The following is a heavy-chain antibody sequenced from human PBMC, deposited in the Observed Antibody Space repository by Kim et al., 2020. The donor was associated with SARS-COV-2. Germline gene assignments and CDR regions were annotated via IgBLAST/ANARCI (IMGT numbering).Heavy chain of an antibody. CDR1: GFTFSSYA. V-gene: IGHV3-23*01. Sequence: GGSLRLSCAASGFTFSSYAMSWVRQAPGKGLEWVSAISGSGGSTYYADSVKGRFTISRDNSKNTLYLQMNSLRAEDTAVYYCAKDLNYYYDSSGYSFGYWGQGTLVTVSS. CDR3: AKDLNYYYDSSGYSFGY. J-gene: IGHJ4*02. CDR2: ISGSGGST. D-gene: IGHD3-22*01.